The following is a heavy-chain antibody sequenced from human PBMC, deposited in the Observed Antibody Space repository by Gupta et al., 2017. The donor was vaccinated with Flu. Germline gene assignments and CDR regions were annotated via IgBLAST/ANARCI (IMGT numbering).Heavy chain of an antibody. D-gene: IGHD1-7*01. Sequence: GKGLEWIGYVHSSGNTYYNPSLRNRLMMSIDTAKNEFSLEMTSLTAADTAMYYCARRGTYYFDFWGQGALVTVSS. CDR2: VHSSGNT. J-gene: IGHJ4*02. CDR3: ARRGTYYFDF. V-gene: IGHV4-31*02.